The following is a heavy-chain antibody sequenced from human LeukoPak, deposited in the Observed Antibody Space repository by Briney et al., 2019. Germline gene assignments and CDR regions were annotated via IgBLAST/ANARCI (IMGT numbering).Heavy chain of an antibody. D-gene: IGHD5-18*01. CDR1: GGSISRGDYC. V-gene: IGHV4-30-4*01. J-gene: IGHJ4*02. CDR3: ARARSQRGYTYGPHPYFDY. CDR2: ISSSGNT. Sequence: SQTLSLTCTVSGGSISRGDYCWSWIRQSLGKGLEWIGHISSSGNTYYNPSLKSRVTTSADTSKNQFSLRLTSVTVADTAVYYCARARSQRGYTYGPHPYFDYWGQGTLVTVSS.